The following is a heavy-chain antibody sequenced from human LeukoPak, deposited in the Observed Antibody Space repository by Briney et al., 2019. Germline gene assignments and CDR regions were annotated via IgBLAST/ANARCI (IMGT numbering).Heavy chain of an antibody. J-gene: IGHJ6*03. V-gene: IGHV1-69*13. CDR3: ASITMVRGVPNYYYYYMDV. CDR2: IIPIFGTA. D-gene: IGHD3-10*01. CDR1: GYTFTSYY. Sequence: GASVKVSCKASGYTFTSYYMHWVRQAPGQGLEWMGGIIPIFGTANYAQKFQGRVTITADESTSTAYMELSRLRSDDTAVYYCASITMVRGVPNYYYYYMDVWGKGTTVTVSS.